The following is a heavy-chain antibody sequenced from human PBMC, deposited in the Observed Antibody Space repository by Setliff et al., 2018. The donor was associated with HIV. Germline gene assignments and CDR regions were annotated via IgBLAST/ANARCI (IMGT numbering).Heavy chain of an antibody. CDR1: GYTLTTFG. Sequence: GASVKVSCKASGYTLTTFGISWVRQAPGHGLEWMGWINTETGSPTYAQGLTGRFVLSLDTSVNTAYLQVSSLETEDTAVYYCARDLPLPGIAVAASMGRDYYYSMDVWGQGTTVTVSS. V-gene: IGHV7-4-1*02. CDR2: INTETGSP. D-gene: IGHD6-19*01. CDR3: ARDLPLPGIAVAASMGRDYYYSMDV. J-gene: IGHJ6*02.